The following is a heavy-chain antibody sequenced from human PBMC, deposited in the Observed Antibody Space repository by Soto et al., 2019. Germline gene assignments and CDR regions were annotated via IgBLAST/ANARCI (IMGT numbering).Heavy chain of an antibody. V-gene: IGHV4-34*01. CDR3: ASGFISWFDT. Sequence: QVQLQQWGAGLLKPSETLSLTCAVYGGSFSGYYWSWIRQPPGKGLEWIGEINHSGSTNYNPSLKSRVTISVDTSKNQFSLKLSSVTAADTAVYYCASGFISWFDTWGQGTLVTVSS. D-gene: IGHD3-16*02. CDR1: GGSFSGYY. CDR2: INHSGST. J-gene: IGHJ5*02.